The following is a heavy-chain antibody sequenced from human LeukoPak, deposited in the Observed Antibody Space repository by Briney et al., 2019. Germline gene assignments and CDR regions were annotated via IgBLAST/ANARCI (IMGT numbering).Heavy chain of an antibody. D-gene: IGHD2-21*02. CDR1: GFTFSSYW. Sequence: GGSLRLSCAASGFTFSSYWMHWVRQAPGRGLEYVSAISKNGGTTYYVDSVKGRFTISRDNSKNTLYLQMNSLRVEDTAVYFCVKDLSDRDVDYWGQGTLVTVSS. J-gene: IGHJ4*02. CDR2: ISKNGGTT. V-gene: IGHV3-64D*06. CDR3: VKDLSDRDVDY.